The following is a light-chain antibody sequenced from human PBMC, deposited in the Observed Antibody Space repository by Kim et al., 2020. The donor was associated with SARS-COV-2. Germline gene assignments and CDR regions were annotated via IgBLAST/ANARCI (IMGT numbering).Light chain of an antibody. Sequence: SPGEMAAAAARTSRVITTHLAWYQHRFGEPPRLLSYDASNRATGIPPRFSGSGSVAEFTLSISSLGPEDFAVYYCQQGSNRPRTFCGRTKVDIK. J-gene: IGKJ4*01. V-gene: IGKV3-11*01. CDR2: DAS. CDR1: RVITTH. CDR3: QQGSNRPRT.